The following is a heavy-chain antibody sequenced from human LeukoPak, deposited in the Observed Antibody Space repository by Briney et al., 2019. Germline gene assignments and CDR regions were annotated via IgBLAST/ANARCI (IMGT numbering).Heavy chain of an antibody. J-gene: IGHJ4*02. D-gene: IGHD2-8*01. Sequence: PGGSLRLSCAASGFALSSNAMSWVRQAPGKGLEWVSAMGSNIYYADSVKGRFTISRDDSKNTLYLQMNSLRRENTAVYYFAKDDGLNNFDYWAREHWSPSPQ. V-gene: IGHV3-23*01. CDR2: MGSNI. CDR1: GFALSSNA. CDR3: AKDDGLNNFDY.